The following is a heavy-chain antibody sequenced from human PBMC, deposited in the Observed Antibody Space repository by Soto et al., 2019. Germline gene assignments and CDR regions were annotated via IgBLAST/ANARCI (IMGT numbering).Heavy chain of an antibody. CDR1: GFTFRTYA. CDR2: ISYDGSSK. J-gene: IGHJ4*02. Sequence: GGSLRLSCAASGFTFRTYALHWVRQAPGKGLEWLAVISYDGSSKDYAESVKGRFTISRDNSQNTLYLQMNSLRAEDTAVYYCATVGRDSNYWCYFEYWGQGTLVTVSS. D-gene: IGHD2-8*02. V-gene: IGHV3-30*03. CDR3: ATVGRDSNYWCYFEY.